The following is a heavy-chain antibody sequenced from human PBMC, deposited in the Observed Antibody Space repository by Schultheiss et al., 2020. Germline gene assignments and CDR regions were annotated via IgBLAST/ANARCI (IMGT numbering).Heavy chain of an antibody. Sequence: SATLSLTCAVSGGSISSGGYSWSWIRQPPGKGLEWIGYIYHSGSTYYNPSLKSRVTISVDRSKNQFSLKLSSVTAADTAVYYCARECQLGYSRAFDPWGQGTLVT. CDR1: GGSISSGGYS. V-gene: IGHV4-30-2*01. J-gene: IGHJ5*02. CDR2: IYHSGST. D-gene: IGHD6-13*01. CDR3: ARECQLGYSRAFDP.